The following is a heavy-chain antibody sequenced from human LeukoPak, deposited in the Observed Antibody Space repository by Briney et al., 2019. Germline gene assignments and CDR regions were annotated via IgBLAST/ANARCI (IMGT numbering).Heavy chain of an antibody. Sequence: GGSLRLSCAASGFTFSSYSMNWVCQAPGKGLEWVSSISSGSSYIFYADSVKGRFTVSRDNAKNSLYLQMNSLRAGDTAVYYCARRRGDCSSTSCYFYDDYWGQGTLVTVSS. CDR2: ISSGSSYI. D-gene: IGHD2-2*01. V-gene: IGHV3-21*01. CDR1: GFTFSSYS. J-gene: IGHJ4*02. CDR3: ARRRGDCSSTSCYFYDDY.